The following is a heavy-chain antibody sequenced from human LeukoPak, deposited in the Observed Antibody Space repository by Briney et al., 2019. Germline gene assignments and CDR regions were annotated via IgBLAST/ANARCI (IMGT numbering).Heavy chain of an antibody. J-gene: IGHJ4*02. D-gene: IGHD5-24*01. V-gene: IGHV5-51*01. Sequence: ESLKISCKGSGYSFTSYWIGWVRQMPGKGLEWMGIISPGDSDTAYSPSLQGQVTISADKSISTAYLQWSSLKASDTAMYYCARRNGYNAGALDFDYWGQGTLATVPS. CDR3: ARRNGYNAGALDFDY. CDR1: GYSFTSYW. CDR2: ISPGDSDT.